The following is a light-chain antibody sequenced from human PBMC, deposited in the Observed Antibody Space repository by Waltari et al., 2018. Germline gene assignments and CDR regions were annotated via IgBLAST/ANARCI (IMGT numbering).Light chain of an antibody. CDR1: QSITSYY. CDR3: QQYGTPPWT. V-gene: IGKV3-20*01. J-gene: IGKJ1*01. CDR2: GAS. Sequence: EIGLTQSPGTLSLSPGERATPSCRASQSITSYYLAWYQQKSGQAPRLLIYGASNRATGIPDRFSGSGSGTDFTLSISRLEPEDFAVYYCQQYGTPPWTFGQGTKVEIK.